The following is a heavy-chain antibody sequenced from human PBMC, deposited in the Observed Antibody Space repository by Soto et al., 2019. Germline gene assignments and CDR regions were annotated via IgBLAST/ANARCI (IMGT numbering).Heavy chain of an antibody. V-gene: IGHV4-59*01. Sequence: PSETLSLTCTVSGGSISSYYWSWIRQRPGKGLEWIGYIYYSGSTSYNPSLKSRVTISVDTSKNQFSLKLSSVTAADTAVYYCARDAIAAAGLGYYYYGMDVWGQGTTVTVSS. D-gene: IGHD6-13*01. CDR3: ARDAIAAAGLGYYYYGMDV. CDR2: IYYSGST. J-gene: IGHJ6*02. CDR1: GGSISSYY.